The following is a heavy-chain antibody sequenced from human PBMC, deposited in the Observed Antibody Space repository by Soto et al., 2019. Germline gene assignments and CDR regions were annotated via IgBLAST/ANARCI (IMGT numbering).Heavy chain of an antibody. Sequence: QVQLVESGGGVVQPGRSLRLSCAASGFSFSSYAMRWVRQAPGKGLEWVAVISYDGSNKYYADSVKGRFTISRDNSKNTLYLQMNSLRAEDTAVYYCARDPHWGQGTLVTVSS. CDR2: ISYDGSNK. V-gene: IGHV3-30-3*01. CDR1: GFSFSSYA. CDR3: ARDPH. J-gene: IGHJ4*02.